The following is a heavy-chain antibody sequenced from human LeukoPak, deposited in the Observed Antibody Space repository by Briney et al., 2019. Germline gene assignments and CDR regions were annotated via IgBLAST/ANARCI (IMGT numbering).Heavy chain of an antibody. D-gene: IGHD3-10*01. CDR3: AREQSPSYYFDY. J-gene: IGHJ4*02. Sequence: SQTLSLTCAVPGGSISSGGYSWSWIRQPPGKGLEWIGYIYHSGSTYYNPSLKSRVTISVDRSKNQFSLKLSSVTAADTAVYYCAREQSPSYYFDYWGQGTLVTVSS. CDR1: GGSISSGGYS. V-gene: IGHV4-30-2*01. CDR2: IYHSGST.